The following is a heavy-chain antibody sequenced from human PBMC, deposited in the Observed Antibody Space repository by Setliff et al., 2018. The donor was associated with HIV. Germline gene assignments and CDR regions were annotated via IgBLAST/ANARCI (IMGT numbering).Heavy chain of an antibody. Sequence: SETLSLTCSVSGGSTSSSSHYWAWVRQPPGKGPEWIGSVYYSGSTHYNPSLKSRVTISVDTSKNQFSLKLSSVTAADTAVYYCATHGAQWGQGTLVTVSS. D-gene: IGHD1-26*01. J-gene: IGHJ4*02. CDR1: GGSTSSSSHY. CDR2: VYYSGST. CDR3: ATHGAQ. V-gene: IGHV4-39*01.